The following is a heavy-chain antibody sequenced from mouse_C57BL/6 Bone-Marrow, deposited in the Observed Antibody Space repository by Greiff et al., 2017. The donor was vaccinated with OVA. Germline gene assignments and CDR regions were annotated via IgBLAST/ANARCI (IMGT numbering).Heavy chain of an antibody. D-gene: IGHD2-3*01. V-gene: IGHV5-6*01. CDR1: GFTFSSYG. J-gene: IGHJ2*01. CDR2: ISSGGSYT. CDR3: ARHPYDGYYWY. Sequence: EVQRVESGGDLVKPGGSLKLSCAASGFTFSSYGMSWVRQTPDKRLEWVATISSGGSYTYYPDSVKGRFTISRDNAKNTLYLQMSSLKSEDTAMYYCARHPYDGYYWYWGQGTTLTVSS.